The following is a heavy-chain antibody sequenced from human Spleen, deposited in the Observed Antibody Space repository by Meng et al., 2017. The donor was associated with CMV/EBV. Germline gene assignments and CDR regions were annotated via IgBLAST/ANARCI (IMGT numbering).Heavy chain of an antibody. CDR2: INPNSGDT. D-gene: IGHD6-13*01. CDR1: GGTFSSYT. Sequence: ASVKVSCKASGGTFSSYTISWVRQAPGQGLEWMGWINPNSGDTNYAQNFQGRVTMTRDTSISTAYMELSRLKSDDTAVYYCARVSSAAGKRGVDFDYWGQGTLVTVSS. V-gene: IGHV1-2*02. CDR3: ARVSSAAGKRGVDFDY. J-gene: IGHJ4*02.